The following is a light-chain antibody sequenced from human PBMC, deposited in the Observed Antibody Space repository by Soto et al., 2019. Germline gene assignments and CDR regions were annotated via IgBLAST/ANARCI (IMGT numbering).Light chain of an antibody. CDR1: QSVSSN. CDR3: QQYNNWPFT. J-gene: IGKJ3*01. V-gene: IGKV3-15*01. Sequence: EIVMTQSPATLSVSPGERATLSCRASQSVSSNLAWYQQKPGQAPRLLIYGASTRATGIPAMFSGSRSGTEFTLTISRLQSEDFAVYYCQQYNNWPFTFGPGTKVDIK. CDR2: GAS.